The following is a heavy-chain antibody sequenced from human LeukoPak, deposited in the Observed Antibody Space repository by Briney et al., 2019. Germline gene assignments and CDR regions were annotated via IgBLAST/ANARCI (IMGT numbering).Heavy chain of an antibody. Sequence: ASVKVSCKASGYTFTGYYMHWVRQAPGQGLEWMGRINPNSGGTNYAQKLQGRVTMTTDTSTSTAYMELRSLRSGDTAVYYCARWRDSSGDFDYWGQGTLVTVSS. V-gene: IGHV1-2*06. D-gene: IGHD3-22*01. J-gene: IGHJ4*02. CDR1: GYTFTGYY. CDR3: ARWRDSSGDFDY. CDR2: INPNSGGT.